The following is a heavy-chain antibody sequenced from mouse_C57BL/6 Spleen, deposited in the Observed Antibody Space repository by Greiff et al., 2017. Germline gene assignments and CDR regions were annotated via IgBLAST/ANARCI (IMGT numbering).Heavy chain of an antibody. CDR1: GFTFSDYG. CDR2: ISSGSSTI. D-gene: IGHD2-2*01. J-gene: IGHJ1*03. V-gene: IGHV5-17*01. Sequence: EVQLVESGGGLVKPGGSLKLSCAASGFTFSDYGMHWVRQAPERGLEWVAYISSGSSTIYYADTVKGRFPISRDNAKNTLFLQMTSLRSEDTAMSYCANVGYGLYFDVWGTGTTVTVSS. CDR3: ANVGYGLYFDV.